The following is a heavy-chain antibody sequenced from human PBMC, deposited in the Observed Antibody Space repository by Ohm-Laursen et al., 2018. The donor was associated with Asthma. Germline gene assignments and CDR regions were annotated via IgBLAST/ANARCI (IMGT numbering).Heavy chain of an antibody. CDR1: GYTFTGYY. J-gene: IGHJ4*02. CDR3: ARDLGYCSGGSCGDY. CDR2: INPNSGGT. Sequence: GASVKVSCKASGYTFTGYYMHWVRQAPGQGLEWMGRINPNSGGTNYAQKFQGRVTMTRDTSISTAYMELSRLRSDDTAVYYCARDLGYCSGGSCGDYWGQGTLVTVSS. V-gene: IGHV1-2*06. D-gene: IGHD2-15*01.